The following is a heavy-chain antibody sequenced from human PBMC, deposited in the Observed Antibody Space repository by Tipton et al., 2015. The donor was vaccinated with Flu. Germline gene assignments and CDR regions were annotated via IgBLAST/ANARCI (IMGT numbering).Heavy chain of an antibody. CDR2: IKDDATEK. CDR3: AKDHNCGTDTNCPAKAFDL. V-gene: IGHV3-30*02. Sequence: QVQLVQSGGGVVQPGGSLRLSCAASGFTFNSFGMHWVRQAPGKGLEWVALIKDDATEKYYADSVRGRFTISRNNCKNTLYLQMNSLRVEDTAVYYCAKDHNCGTDTNCPAKAFDLWGQGTQVTVSS. CDR1: GFTFNSFG. J-gene: IGHJ5*02. D-gene: IGHD2-2*01.